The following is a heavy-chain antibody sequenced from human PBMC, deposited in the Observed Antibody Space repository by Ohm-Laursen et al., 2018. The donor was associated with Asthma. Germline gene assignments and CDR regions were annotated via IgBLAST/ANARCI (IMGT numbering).Heavy chain of an antibody. CDR2: IYYSGST. Sequence: GTLSLTCTVSGGSISSYYWSWIRQPPGKGLEWIGYIYYSGSTTYNPSLKSRATISVDTSKKQFSLKLISVTAADTAVYYCARGLDWFDYWGQGTLVTVSS. J-gene: IGHJ4*02. CDR1: GGSISSYY. V-gene: IGHV4-59*01. D-gene: IGHD3-9*01. CDR3: ARGLDWFDY.